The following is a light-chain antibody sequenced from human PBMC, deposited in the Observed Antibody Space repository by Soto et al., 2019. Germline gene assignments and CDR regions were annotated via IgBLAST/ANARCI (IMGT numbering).Light chain of an antibody. Sequence: EIVLTQSPGTLSLSPGERATLSCRASQSVRSNLAWYRQKPGQAPRTLIYGASTRDTGIPARFSGSGSGTEFTLTISSLQSEDFAVYYCQQYNDLPRTFGQGTKVDIK. CDR3: QQYNDLPRT. CDR1: QSVRSN. V-gene: IGKV3-15*01. CDR2: GAS. J-gene: IGKJ1*01.